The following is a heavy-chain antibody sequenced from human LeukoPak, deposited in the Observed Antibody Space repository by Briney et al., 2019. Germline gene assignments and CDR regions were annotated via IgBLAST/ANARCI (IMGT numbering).Heavy chain of an antibody. CDR1: GYTFTSYY. D-gene: IGHD6-19*01. V-gene: IGHV1-46*01. J-gene: IGHJ6*02. CDR2: INPSGGST. Sequence: ASVKVSGKASGYTFTSYYMHWVRQAPGQGLEWMGIINPSGGSTSYAQKFQGRVTMTRDTSTSTVYMELSSLRSEDTAVYYCAREEQWLAPMATWGYYGMDVWGQGTTVTVSS. CDR3: AREEQWLAPMATWGYYGMDV.